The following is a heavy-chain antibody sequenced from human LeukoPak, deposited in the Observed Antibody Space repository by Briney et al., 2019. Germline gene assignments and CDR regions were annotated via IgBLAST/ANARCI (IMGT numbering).Heavy chain of an antibody. D-gene: IGHD1-1*01. V-gene: IGHV3-7*04. Sequence: PGGSLRLSCAASGFTFSSYWMSWVRQAPGKGLEWVANIKQDGSEKQYVDSVKGRFAISRDNAENSLYLQMNSLKAEDTAVYYCARGTTDAYWGQGTPVTVSS. CDR1: GFTFSSYW. CDR3: ARGTTDAY. CDR2: IKQDGSEK. J-gene: IGHJ4*02.